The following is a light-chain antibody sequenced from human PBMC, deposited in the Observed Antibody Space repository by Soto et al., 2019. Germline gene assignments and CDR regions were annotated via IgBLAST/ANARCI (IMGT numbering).Light chain of an antibody. CDR2: DDS. CDR3: QVWDTTSDQGV. J-gene: IGLJ1*01. V-gene: IGLV3-21*02. CDR1: NVGSKS. Sequence: SYELTHPPSVSLAPGQTATVTCGGNNVGSKSVHWYQQKPGQAPVLVVYDDSDRPSGIPERFSGSNSGNTATLTISRVEAGDEADYYCQVWDTTSDQGVFGTGTKVTVL.